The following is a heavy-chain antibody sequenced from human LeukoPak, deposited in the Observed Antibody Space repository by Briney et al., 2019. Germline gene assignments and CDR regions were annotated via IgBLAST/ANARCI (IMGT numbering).Heavy chain of an antibody. Sequence: SQTLSLTCTVSGGSISSGGYYWSWIRQHPGKGLEWIGYIYYSGSTYYNPSLKSRVTISVDTSKNQFSLKLSSVTAADTAVYYCARGYNSGWYEGIDWFDPWGQGTLVTVSS. CDR3: ARGYNSGWYEGIDWFDP. CDR1: GGSISSGGYY. CDR2: IYYSGST. D-gene: IGHD6-19*01. J-gene: IGHJ5*02. V-gene: IGHV4-31*03.